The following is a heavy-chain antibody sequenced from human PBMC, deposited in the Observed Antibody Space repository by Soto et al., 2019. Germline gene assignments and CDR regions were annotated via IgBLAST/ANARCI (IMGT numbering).Heavy chain of an antibody. D-gene: IGHD6-6*01. CDR2: IYSGGST. CDR1: GFTVSSNY. V-gene: IGHV3-66*01. J-gene: IGHJ4*02. Sequence: GGSLRLSCAASGFTVSSNYMSWVRQAPGKGLEWVSVIYSGGSTYYADSVKGRFTISRDNSKNTLYLQMNSLRAEDTAVYYCARDYHEYSSSSRGFDYWGQGTLVTVSS. CDR3: ARDYHEYSSSSRGFDY.